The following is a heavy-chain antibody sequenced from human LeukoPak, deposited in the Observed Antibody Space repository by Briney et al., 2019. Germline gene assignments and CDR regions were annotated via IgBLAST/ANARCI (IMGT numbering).Heavy chain of an antibody. Sequence: GGSLRLSCAASGFTVSSNYMSWVRQAPGKGLEWVSSISSSSSYIYYADLVKGRFTISRDNAKNSLYLQMNSLRAEDTAVYYCARGLGATHAFDIWGQGTMVTVSS. CDR3: ARGLGATHAFDI. CDR1: GFTVSSNY. J-gene: IGHJ3*02. V-gene: IGHV3-21*01. D-gene: IGHD1-26*01. CDR2: ISSSSSYI.